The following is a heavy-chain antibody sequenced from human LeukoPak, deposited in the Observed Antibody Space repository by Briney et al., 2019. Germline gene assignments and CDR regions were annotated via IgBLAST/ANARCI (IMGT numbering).Heavy chain of an antibody. CDR2: MNPNSGNT. J-gene: IGHJ4*02. V-gene: IGHV1-8*03. D-gene: IGHD3-22*01. Sequence: ASVKVPCKASGYTFTSYDINWVRQATGQGLEWMGWMNPNSGNTGYAQKFQGRVTITRNTSISTAYMELSSLRSEDTAVYYCARGYDSSGYYWDYWGQGTLVTVSS. CDR3: ARGYDSSGYYWDY. CDR1: GYTFTSYD.